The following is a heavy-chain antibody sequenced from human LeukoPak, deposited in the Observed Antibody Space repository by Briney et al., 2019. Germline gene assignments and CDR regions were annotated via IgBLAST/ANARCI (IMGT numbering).Heavy chain of an antibody. D-gene: IGHD6-19*01. CDR1: GFTFSSSW. Sequence: PGGSLRLSCAASGFTFSSSWMRWVRQAPGKGLVWISRINVDGSTNYADSVKGRFTISRDNAKNTLYLQMNSLRSEDTAVYYCARGAVGGTRAFDIWGQGTMVTVSS. V-gene: IGHV3-74*01. J-gene: IGHJ3*02. CDR2: INVDGST. CDR3: ARGAVGGTRAFDI.